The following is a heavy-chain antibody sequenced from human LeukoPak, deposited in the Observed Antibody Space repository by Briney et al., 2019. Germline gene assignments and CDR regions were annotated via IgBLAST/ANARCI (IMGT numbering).Heavy chain of an antibody. CDR1: GFTFRSYW. CDR3: VRDGDDFNFDY. CDR2: VIRDGSFT. V-gene: IGHV3-74*01. D-gene: IGHD5-24*01. Sequence: PGGSLLLSCAASGFTFRSYWMHWGRRAAGKGQEWVSLVIRDGSFTNYADSVKGRFTISRDNAKNTFYLQMSSLRAEDTAVYFCVRDGDDFNFDYWGQGSLVTVSS. J-gene: IGHJ4*02.